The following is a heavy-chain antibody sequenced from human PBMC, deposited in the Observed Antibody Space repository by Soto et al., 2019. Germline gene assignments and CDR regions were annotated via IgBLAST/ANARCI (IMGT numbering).Heavy chain of an antibody. V-gene: IGHV1-18*01. J-gene: IGHJ6*02. D-gene: IGHD5-18*01. Sequence: QVQLVQSGAEVKKPGASVKVSCKASGYTFTSYGISWVRQAPGQGLEWMGWISAYNGNTNYAQKLQGRVTMTTDTSTSSAYMELRSLRSDDTAVYYCARWIQLWSGWDYYGMDVWGQGTTVTVSS. CDR2: ISAYNGNT. CDR3: ARWIQLWSGWDYYGMDV. CDR1: GYTFTSYG.